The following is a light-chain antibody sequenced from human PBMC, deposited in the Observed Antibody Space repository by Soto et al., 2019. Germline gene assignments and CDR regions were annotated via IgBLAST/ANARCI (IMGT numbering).Light chain of an antibody. V-gene: IGKV1-5*01. Sequence: DIHMTQSPSALSASVGDRVTITCRASQSISSWLAWYQQKPGKAPRLLIYDGSHLERGVPSRFSGSGSGTEFTLTISDLQPDDLATYYCQQYNNFWTFGPGTKVDIK. CDR2: DGS. CDR1: QSISSW. J-gene: IGKJ1*01. CDR3: QQYNNFWT.